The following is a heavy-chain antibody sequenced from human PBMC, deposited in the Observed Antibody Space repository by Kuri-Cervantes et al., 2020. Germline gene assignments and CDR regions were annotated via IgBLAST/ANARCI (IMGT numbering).Heavy chain of an antibody. CDR1: GYTFTNYF. CDR2: INPNSGGT. V-gene: IGHV1-2*02. Sequence: ASVKVSCKASGYTFTNYFIHWVRQAPGQGLEWMGWINPNSGGTNYAQKFQGRVTMTRDTSISTAYMELSRLRSDDTAVYYCAREGSLAVAGTFYQGWFDHWGQGTLVTVSS. J-gene: IGHJ5*02. CDR3: AREGSLAVAGTFYQGWFDH. D-gene: IGHD6-19*01.